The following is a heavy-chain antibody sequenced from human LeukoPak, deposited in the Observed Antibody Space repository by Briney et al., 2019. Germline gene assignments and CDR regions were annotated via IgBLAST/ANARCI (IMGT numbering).Heavy chain of an antibody. J-gene: IGHJ5*02. CDR3: ARERAGGYSSSWYDRWFDP. Sequence: NPSETLSLTCAVYGVSFSGYYWSWIRQPPGKGLEWIGYIYYGGSTNYNPSLKSRVTISVDTSKNQFSLKLSSVTAADTAVYYCARERAGGYSSSWYDRWFDPWGQGTLVTVSS. D-gene: IGHD6-13*01. CDR1: GVSFSGYY. CDR2: IYYGGST. V-gene: IGHV4-59*01.